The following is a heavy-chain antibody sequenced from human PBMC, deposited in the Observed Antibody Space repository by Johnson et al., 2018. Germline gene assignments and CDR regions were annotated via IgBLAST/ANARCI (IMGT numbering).Heavy chain of an antibody. V-gene: IGHV5-51*01. Sequence: VQLVQSGAEVKKPGESLKISCKGSGYSFTSYWIGWVRQMPGKGLEWMGIIYPGDSDTRYSPSFQGQVTISADKSLSPAYLQWSSPKASDTAMYYCVRPTTVVTLDAFDIWGQGTMVTVSS. D-gene: IGHD4-23*01. CDR1: GYSFTSYW. J-gene: IGHJ3*02. CDR3: VRPTTVVTLDAFDI. CDR2: IYPGDSDT.